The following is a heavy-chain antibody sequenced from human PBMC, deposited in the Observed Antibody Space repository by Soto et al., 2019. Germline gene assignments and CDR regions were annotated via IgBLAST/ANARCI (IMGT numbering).Heavy chain of an antibody. Sequence: SETLSLTCTVSGGSVSSSSYYWGWIRQPPGKGLEWIGSIYYSGITYSNPSLKSRVTISVDTSKNQFSLRLNSVTAADTALYYCARHQGSYYKDHFDYWGQGALVTVSS. D-gene: IGHD3-10*01. CDR3: ARHQGSYYKDHFDY. CDR1: GGSVSSSSYY. J-gene: IGHJ4*02. CDR2: IYYSGIT. V-gene: IGHV4-39*01.